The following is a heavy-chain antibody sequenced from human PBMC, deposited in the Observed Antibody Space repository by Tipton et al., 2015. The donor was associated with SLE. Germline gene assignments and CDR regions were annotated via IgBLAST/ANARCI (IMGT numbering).Heavy chain of an antibody. Sequence: LSLTCTVSGDSISNSPYYWGWIRQPPGKGLQWIGNIYYSGITHYNPSLKSRVTISVDTSKNQFSLKLSSVTAADTAVYYCARRGVGATYWYFDLWGRGTLVTVSS. V-gene: IGHV4-39*01. J-gene: IGHJ2*01. CDR2: IYYSGIT. CDR3: ARRGVGATYWYFDL. CDR1: GDSISNSPYY. D-gene: IGHD1-26*01.